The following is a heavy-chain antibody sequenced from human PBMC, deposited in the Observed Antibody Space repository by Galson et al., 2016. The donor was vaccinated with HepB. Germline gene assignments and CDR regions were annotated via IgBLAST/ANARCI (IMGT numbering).Heavy chain of an antibody. J-gene: IGHJ4*01. D-gene: IGHD3-10*01. CDR3: ARSGETRSWYPKEFDH. CDR2: IYTGGTT. Sequence: SLRLSCAVSEIGSHYINWIRQAPGKGLEWLSVIYTGGTTDYAAAVKGRFTISRDNSGNTVHLQMNRLRAEDTAVYYCARSGETRSWYPKEFDHWGHGTLVPVAS. V-gene: IGHV3-66*01. CDR1: EIGSHY.